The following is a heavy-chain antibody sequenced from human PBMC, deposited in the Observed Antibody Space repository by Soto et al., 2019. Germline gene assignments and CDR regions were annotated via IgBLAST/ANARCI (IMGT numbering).Heavy chain of an antibody. J-gene: IGHJ6*02. V-gene: IGHV3-30*04. CDR2: ASYDGRNK. D-gene: IGHD2-2*01. Sequence: VQLVESGGGVVQPGRSLRLSCAASGFTFSSFAMHWVRQAPGKGLEWVAVASYDGRNKYYADSVKGRFTISRDDSKTTLYLQMNSLRTEDTALYYCARAVRPAATSPRYYYYGLDVWGQGTTVTVSS. CDR1: GFTFSSFA. CDR3: ARAVRPAATSPRYYYYGLDV.